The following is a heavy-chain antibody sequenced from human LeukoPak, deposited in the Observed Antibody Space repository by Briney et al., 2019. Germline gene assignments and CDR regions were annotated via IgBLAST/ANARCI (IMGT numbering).Heavy chain of an antibody. J-gene: IGHJ4*02. V-gene: IGHV3-33*01. D-gene: IGHD6-19*01. CDR2: IWYDGSNK. Sequence: GGSLRLSCAASGFTFSSYGMHWVRQAPGKGLEWVAVIWYDGSNKYYADSVKGRFTISRDNSKNTLYLQMNSLRAEDTAVYYCARTTGFGSGWYFDYWGRGTLVTVSS. CDR1: GFTFSSYG. CDR3: ARTTGFGSGWYFDY.